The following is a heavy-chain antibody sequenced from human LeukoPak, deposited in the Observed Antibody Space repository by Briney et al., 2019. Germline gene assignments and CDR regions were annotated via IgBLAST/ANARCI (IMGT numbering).Heavy chain of an antibody. D-gene: IGHD3-10*01. V-gene: IGHV3-53*01. CDR3: AKAAMVRGVMGFDY. J-gene: IGHJ4*02. CDR2: IYSGGNT. CDR1: GFTVSSNY. Sequence: PGGSLRLSCAASGFTVSSNYMSWVRQAPGKGLEWVSVIYSGGNTYYADSVKGRFTISRDNSKNTLYLQMNSLRAEDTAVYYCAKAAMVRGVMGFDYWGQGTLVTVSS.